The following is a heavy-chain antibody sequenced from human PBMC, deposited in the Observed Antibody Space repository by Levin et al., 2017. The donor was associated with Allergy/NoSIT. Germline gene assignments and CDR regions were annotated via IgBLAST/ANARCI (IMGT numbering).Heavy chain of an antibody. CDR2: IDWDDDK. V-gene: IGHV2-70*11. CDR1: GFSLSTSGMC. J-gene: IGHJ6*02. Sequence: SGPTLVKRTQTLTLTCTFSGFSLSTSGMCVSWIRQPPGKALEWLARIDWDDDKYYSTSLKTRLTISKDTSKNQVVLTMTNMDPVDTATYYCARIPLLGHSYGYYYGMDVWGQGTTVTVSS. D-gene: IGHD5-18*01. CDR3: ARIPLLGHSYGYYYGMDV.